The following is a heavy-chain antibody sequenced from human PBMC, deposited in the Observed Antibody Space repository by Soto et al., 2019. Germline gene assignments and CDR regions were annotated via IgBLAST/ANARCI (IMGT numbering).Heavy chain of an antibody. CDR1: GFSVWIYS. CDR3: AIISYYYGSGSYYSPFDY. CDR2: ISSSSSYI. J-gene: IGHJ4*02. V-gene: IGHV3-21*01. Sequence: GGSLRLSCAAAGFSVWIYSMNWVRQAPGKGLEWVSSISSSSSYIYYADSVKGRFTISRDNAKNSLYLQMNSLRAEDTAVYYCAIISYYYGSGSYYSPFDYWGQGTLVTVSS. D-gene: IGHD3-10*01.